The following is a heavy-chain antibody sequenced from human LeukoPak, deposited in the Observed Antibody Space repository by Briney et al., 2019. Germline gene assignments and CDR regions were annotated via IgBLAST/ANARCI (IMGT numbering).Heavy chain of an antibody. CDR1: GGSFSGYY. V-gene: IGHV4-34*01. J-gene: IGHJ4*02. D-gene: IGHD2-2*02. Sequence: SETLSLTCAVYGGSFSGYYWSWIRQPPGKGLEWIGEINHSGSTNYNPSLKSRVTISVDKSKNQFSLKLSSVTAADTAVYYCARLPGYCSSTSCYKDSYWGQGTLVTVSS. CDR3: ARLPGYCSSTSCYKDSY. CDR2: INHSGST.